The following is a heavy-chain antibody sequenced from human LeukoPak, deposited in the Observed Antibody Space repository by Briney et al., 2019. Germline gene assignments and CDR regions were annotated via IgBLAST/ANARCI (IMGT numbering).Heavy chain of an antibody. D-gene: IGHD1-26*01. Sequence: SETLSLTCTVSGGSISSSSYYWGWIRQPPGKGLEWIGSIYYSGSTYYNPSLKSRVTISVDTSKNQFSLKLSSVTAADTAVYYCASRVGATPHDAFDIWGQGTMVTVSS. V-gene: IGHV4-39*07. CDR2: IYYSGST. CDR1: GGSISSSSYY. J-gene: IGHJ3*02. CDR3: ASRVGATPHDAFDI.